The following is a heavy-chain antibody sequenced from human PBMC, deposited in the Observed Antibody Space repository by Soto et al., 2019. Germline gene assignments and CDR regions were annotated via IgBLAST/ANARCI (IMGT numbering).Heavy chain of an antibody. CDR1: GFTFSSYG. D-gene: IGHD3-3*01. V-gene: IGHV3-30*18. Sequence: GGSLGLSCAASGFTFSSYGMHWVRQAPGKGLEWVAVISYDGSNKYYADSVKGRFTISGDNSKNTLYLQMNSLRAEDTAVYYCAKDRFFWSGLGIYYYYYYGMDVWGQGTTVTVSS. CDR3: AKDRFFWSGLGIYYYYYYGMDV. CDR2: ISYDGSNK. J-gene: IGHJ6*02.